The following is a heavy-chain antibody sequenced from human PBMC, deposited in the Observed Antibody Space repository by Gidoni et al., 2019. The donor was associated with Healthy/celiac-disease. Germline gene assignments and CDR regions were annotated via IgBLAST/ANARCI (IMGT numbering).Heavy chain of an antibody. CDR3: ASLERYSYGFDY. D-gene: IGHD5-18*01. J-gene: IGHJ4*02. Sequence: QVQLQESGPGLVKPSDTQQWRQAEYKCVGQHTCTVSGGSVSSGSYYWSWIRQPPGTGLEWIVYIYYSGSTNYSPTLKSRVTISVDTSKNQFSLKLSSVTAADTAVYYCASLERYSYGFDYWGQGTLVTVSS. CDR2: IYYSGST. CDR1: GGSVSSGSYY. V-gene: IGHV4-61*01.